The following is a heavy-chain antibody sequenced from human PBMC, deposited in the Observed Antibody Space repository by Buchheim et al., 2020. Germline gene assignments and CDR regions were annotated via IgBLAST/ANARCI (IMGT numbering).Heavy chain of an antibody. CDR2: ISYDGSNK. CDR1: GFTFSSYA. J-gene: IGHJ6*02. V-gene: IGHV3-30*04. CDR3: ARVEMAIPAGYYYGMDV. Sequence: QVQLVESGGGVVQPGRSLRLSCAASGFTFSSYAMHWVRQAPGKGLEWVAVISYDGSNKYYADSVKGRFTISRDNSKNTRYLQMNSLRAEDTAVYYCARVEMAIPAGYYYGMDVWGQGTT. D-gene: IGHD5-24*01.